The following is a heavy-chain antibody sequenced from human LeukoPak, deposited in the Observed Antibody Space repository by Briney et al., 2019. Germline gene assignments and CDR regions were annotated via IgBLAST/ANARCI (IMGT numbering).Heavy chain of an antibody. J-gene: IGHJ4*02. V-gene: IGHV3-30*04. CDR2: ISYDGSNK. CDR3: AKDHRVLLWFGELFTYFDY. D-gene: IGHD3-10*01. CDR1: GFTFSSYA. Sequence: GRSLRLSCAASGFTFSSYAMHWVRQAPGKGLEWVAVISYDGSNKYYADSVKGRFTISRDNSKNTLYLQMNSLRAEDTAVYYCAKDHRVLLWFGELFTYFDYWGQGTLVTVSS.